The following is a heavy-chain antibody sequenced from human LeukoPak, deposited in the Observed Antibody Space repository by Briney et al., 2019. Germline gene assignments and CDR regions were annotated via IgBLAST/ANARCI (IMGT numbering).Heavy chain of an antibody. V-gene: IGHV1-2*02. CDR1: GYTFTGYY. CDR3: AREYDSSGSYYYYMDV. J-gene: IGHJ6*03. CDR2: INPNSGGT. Sequence: ASVKVSCKASGYTFTGYYMHWVRQAPGQGLEWMGWINPNSGGTNYAQKFQGRVTMTRDTSISTAYMELSRLRSDDTAVYYCAREYDSSGSYYYYMDVWGKGTTVTISS. D-gene: IGHD3-22*01.